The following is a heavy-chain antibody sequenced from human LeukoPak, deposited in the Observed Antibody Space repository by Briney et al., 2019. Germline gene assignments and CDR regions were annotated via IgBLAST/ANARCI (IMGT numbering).Heavy chain of an antibody. D-gene: IGHD6-13*01. CDR3: AREGALFSWNYYMDV. V-gene: IGHV3-9*01. Sequence: GGSLRLSCAASGFTFDDYAMHWVRQAPGKGLEWVSGISWNSGSIGYADSVKGRFTISRDNAKNSLYLQMNSLRAEDTALYYCAREGALFSWNYYMDVWGKGTTVTVSS. J-gene: IGHJ6*03. CDR1: GFTFDDYA. CDR2: ISWNSGSI.